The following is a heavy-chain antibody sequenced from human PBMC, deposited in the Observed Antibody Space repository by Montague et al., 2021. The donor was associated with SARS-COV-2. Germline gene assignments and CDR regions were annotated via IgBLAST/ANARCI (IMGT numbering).Heavy chain of an antibody. Sequence: SETLSLTCTVSGGSISSYYWSWIRQPPGKGLELIGYIYYSGSTNYNPSLKSRVTISVDTSKNQFSLKLSSVTAADTAVYYCARVPRNYDFWSGFYDALDIWGQGTMVTVSS. CDR2: IYYSGST. D-gene: IGHD3-3*01. CDR3: ARVPRNYDFWSGFYDALDI. CDR1: GGSISSYY. J-gene: IGHJ3*02. V-gene: IGHV4-59*01.